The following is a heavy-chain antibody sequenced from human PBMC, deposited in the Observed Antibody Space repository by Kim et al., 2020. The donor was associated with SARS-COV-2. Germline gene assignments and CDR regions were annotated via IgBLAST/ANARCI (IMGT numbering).Heavy chain of an antibody. Sequence: GGSLRLSCAASGFTFSSYAMSWVRQAPGKGLEWVSAISGSGGSTYYADSVKGRFTISRDNSKNTLYLQMNSLRAEDTAVYYCAKYGSSGYDYLPLGYYYYMDVWGKGTTVTVSS. J-gene: IGHJ6*03. CDR2: ISGSGGST. V-gene: IGHV3-23*01. D-gene: IGHD5-12*01. CDR1: GFTFSSYA. CDR3: AKYGSSGYDYLPLGYYYYMDV.